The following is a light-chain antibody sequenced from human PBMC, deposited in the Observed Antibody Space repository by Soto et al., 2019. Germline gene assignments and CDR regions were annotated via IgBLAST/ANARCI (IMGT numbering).Light chain of an antibody. CDR2: STS. CDR1: QSVSSWY. CDR3: QQYGSSLWT. V-gene: IGKV3-20*01. Sequence: EIVLTQSPGTLSLSPGERATLSCRASQSVSSWYLAWYQQKPGQAPRPLMYSTSSRATGIPDRFSGSGSGTEFTLTISRLEPEDFAVYYCQQYGSSLWTFGQGTKGEIK. J-gene: IGKJ1*01.